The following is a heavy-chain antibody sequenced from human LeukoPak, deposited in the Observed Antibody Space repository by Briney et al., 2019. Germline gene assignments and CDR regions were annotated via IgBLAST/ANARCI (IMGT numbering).Heavy chain of an antibody. CDR2: IYYSGST. V-gene: IGHV4-39*07. CDR3: AREYLVRDAFDI. Sequence: PSETLSLTCTVSGGSISSSSYYWGWIRQPPGKGLEWIGSIYYSGSTYYNPSLKSRVTISVDTSKNLFSLKLSSVTAADTAVYYCAREYLVRDAFDIWGQGTMVTVSS. D-gene: IGHD6-13*01. CDR1: GGSISSSSYY. J-gene: IGHJ3*02.